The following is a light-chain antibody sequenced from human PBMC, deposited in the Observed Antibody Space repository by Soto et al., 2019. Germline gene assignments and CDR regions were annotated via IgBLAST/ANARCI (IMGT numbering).Light chain of an antibody. CDR3: LQSQSYWT. CDR1: QSISRQ. CDR2: QAS. V-gene: IGKV1-5*03. Sequence: DIQMTQSPSTLSASVGDRVSITCRASQSISRQLAWYQQKPGKAPNLLIYQASNLETGVPSRFTGSGSGTEFTLTISSLQPDELATYYCLQSQSYWTFGQGTKVEVK. J-gene: IGKJ1*01.